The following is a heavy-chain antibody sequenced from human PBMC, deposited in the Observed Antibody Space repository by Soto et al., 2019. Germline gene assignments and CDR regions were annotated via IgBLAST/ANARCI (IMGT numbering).Heavy chain of an antibody. D-gene: IGHD1-26*01. CDR2: IYTSGST. J-gene: IGHJ4*02. V-gene: IGHV4-4*07. CDR3: ARGGVGTTQFDY. Sequence: SETLSITCTFSGVSISSYYWSWIRQPAGKGLEWIGRIYTSGSTNYNPSLKSRVTMSVDTSKNQFSLKPSSVTAADTAIYYCARGGVGTTQFDYWGQGTLVTVSS. CDR1: GVSISSYY.